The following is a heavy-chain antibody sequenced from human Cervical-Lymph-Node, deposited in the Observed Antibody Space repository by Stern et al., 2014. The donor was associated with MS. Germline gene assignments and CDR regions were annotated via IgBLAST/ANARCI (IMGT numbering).Heavy chain of an antibody. CDR2: INRDGSDT. J-gene: IGHJ4*02. D-gene: IGHD3-16*01. V-gene: IGHV3-74*01. CDR3: ARGVGDY. Sequence: EVQLVESGGGLVQPGGSLRLSCAASGFNFSSYWMPWVLQFPEKGLFWVSQINRDGSDTSYADSVKGRFSISRDNIRNMLYLRMTSLRAEDTAVYYCARGVGDYWGQGARVTVSS. CDR1: GFNFSSYW.